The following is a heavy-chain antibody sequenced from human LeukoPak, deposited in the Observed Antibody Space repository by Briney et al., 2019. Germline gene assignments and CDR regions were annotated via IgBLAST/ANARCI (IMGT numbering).Heavy chain of an antibody. CDR2: IYYSGST. CDR1: GGSISSYY. V-gene: IGHV4-59*08. Sequence: SETLSLTCTVSGGSISSYYWSWIRQPPGKGLEWIGYIYYSGSTNYNPSLKSRVTISVDTSKNQFSLKLSSVTAADTAVYYCARCRDGYNYDFDYWGQGTLVTASS. CDR3: ARCRDGYNYDFDY. J-gene: IGHJ4*02. D-gene: IGHD5-24*01.